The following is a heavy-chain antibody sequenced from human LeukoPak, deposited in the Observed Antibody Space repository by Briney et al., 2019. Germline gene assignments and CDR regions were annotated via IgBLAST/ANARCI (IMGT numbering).Heavy chain of an antibody. CDR2: IYTSGST. CDR1: GGSISSGSYY. V-gene: IGHV4-61*02. CDR3: ASVPRYYDSSGYYYGFDY. J-gene: IGHJ4*02. Sequence: PSETLSLTCTVSGGSISSGSYYWSWIRQPAGKGLEWIGRIYTSGSTNYNPSLKSRVTISVDTSKNQFSLKLSSVTAADTAVCYCASVPRYYDSSGYYYGFDYWGQGTLVTVSS. D-gene: IGHD3-22*01.